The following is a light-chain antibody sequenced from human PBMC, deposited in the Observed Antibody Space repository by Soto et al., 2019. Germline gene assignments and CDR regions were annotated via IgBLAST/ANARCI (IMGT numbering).Light chain of an antibody. CDR1: QRVSSSY. V-gene: IGKV3-20*01. CDR2: GAS. CDR3: QQYGNSPWT. J-gene: IGKJ1*01. Sequence: EMVWTQSPGTLSLSPGERATLSCRASQRVSSSYLAWYQQKPGQAPRLLIYGASSRATGIPDKFSGSGSGTDFALTISRLEPEDFAVYYCQQYGNSPWTFGQGTKVEIK.